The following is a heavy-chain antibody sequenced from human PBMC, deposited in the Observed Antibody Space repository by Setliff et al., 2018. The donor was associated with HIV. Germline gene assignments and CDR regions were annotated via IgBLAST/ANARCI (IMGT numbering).Heavy chain of an antibody. J-gene: IGHJ3*02. CDR3: VRGDVSAFDI. CDR2: TYYSSKWYI. CDR1: GDSVSSSNRVA. Sequence: SQTLSLTCAISGDSVSSSNRVAWNWIRQSPSRGLEWLGRTYYSSKWYIDYAMSVKGRIIINPDTSKNRFSLQLNSVTPEDTAVNYCVRGDVSAFDIWGQGTMVTVSS. D-gene: IGHD2-21*02. V-gene: IGHV6-1*01.